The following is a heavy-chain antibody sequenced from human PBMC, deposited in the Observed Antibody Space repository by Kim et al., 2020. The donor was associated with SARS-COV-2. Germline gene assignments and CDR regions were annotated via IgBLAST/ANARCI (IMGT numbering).Heavy chain of an antibody. CDR2: IWHDDTSR. CDR1: GFIFNNFE. D-gene: IGHD3-10*01. V-gene: IGHV3-33*06. CDR3: AKAMVPDE. J-gene: IGHJ4*02. Sequence: GGSLRLSCAASGFIFNNFEMHWVRQAPGRGLEWVAVIWHDDTSRYYSESVKGRFTVSRDNSRNTVDLQMSGLRAEDTAFYYCAKAMVPDEWGQGTQVTV.